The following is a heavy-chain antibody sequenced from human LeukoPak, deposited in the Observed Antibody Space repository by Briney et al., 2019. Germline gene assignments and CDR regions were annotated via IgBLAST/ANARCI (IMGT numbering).Heavy chain of an antibody. CDR2: ISYDGSNK. CDR3: ARAGTSLRSNWFDP. D-gene: IGHD3-16*01. Sequence: PGRSLRLSCAASGFTFSSYAMHWVRQAPGKGLEWVAVISYDGSNKYYADSVKGRFTISRDNSKNTLYLQMNSLRAEDTAVYYCARAGTSLRSNWFDPWGQGTLVTVSS. J-gene: IGHJ5*02. CDR1: GFTFSSYA. V-gene: IGHV3-30-3*01.